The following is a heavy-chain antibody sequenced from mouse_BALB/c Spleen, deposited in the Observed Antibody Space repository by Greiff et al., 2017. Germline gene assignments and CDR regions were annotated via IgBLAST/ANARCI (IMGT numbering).Heavy chain of an antibody. Sequence: EVMLVESGGDLVKPGGSLKLSCAASGFTFSSYGMSWVRQTPDKRLEWVATISSGGSYTYYPDSVKGRFTISRDNAKNTLYLQMSSLKSEDTAMYYCARRGTSAMDYWGQGTSVTVSS. V-gene: IGHV5-6*02. D-gene: IGHD2-13*01. J-gene: IGHJ4*01. CDR1: GFTFSSYG. CDR3: ARRGTSAMDY. CDR2: ISSGGSYT.